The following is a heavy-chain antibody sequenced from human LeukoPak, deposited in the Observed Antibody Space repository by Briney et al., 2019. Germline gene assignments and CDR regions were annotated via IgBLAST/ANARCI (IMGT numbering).Heavy chain of an antibody. CDR1: GFTFSSYC. CDR3: ARDLQGCDY. Sequence: PGGSLRLSCAASGFTFSSYCMHWVRQAPGKGLEWVEVIWNDGSKKNYADSVKGRFTISRDNSKNTLHLQMNSLRVEDTAIYYCARDLQGCDYWGQGPQVTVSS. CDR2: IWNDGSKK. V-gene: IGHV3-33*01. D-gene: IGHD4/OR15-4a*01. J-gene: IGHJ4*02.